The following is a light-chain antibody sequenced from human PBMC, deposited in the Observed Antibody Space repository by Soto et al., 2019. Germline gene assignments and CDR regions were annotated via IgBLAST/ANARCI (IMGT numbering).Light chain of an antibody. CDR2: EVD. CDR3: TSYSGSDPWV. Sequence: QSVLTQPASVSGSPGQSITISCTGTSSDVGGYRYVSWYQHHPGKAPKLLPYEVDNRPSGVSIRFSGSKSGNTASLTISGLQAEDEATYFCTSYSGSDPWVFGGGTKLTVL. J-gene: IGLJ3*02. CDR1: SSDVGGYRY. V-gene: IGLV2-14*01.